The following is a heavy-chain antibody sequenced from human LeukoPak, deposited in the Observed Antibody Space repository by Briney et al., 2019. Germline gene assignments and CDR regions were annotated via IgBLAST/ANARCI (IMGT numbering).Heavy chain of an antibody. V-gene: IGHV3-53*01. CDR1: GFTVSSNY. CDR3: ARGGSGYSYGYGPFDY. CDR2: IYSGGST. Sequence: GGSLRLSCAASGFTVSSNYMSWVRQAPGKGLEWVSVIYSGGSTYYADSVKGRFTISRDNSKNTLYLRMNSLRAEDTAVYYCARGGSGYSYGYGPFDYWGQGTLVTVSS. J-gene: IGHJ4*02. D-gene: IGHD5-18*01.